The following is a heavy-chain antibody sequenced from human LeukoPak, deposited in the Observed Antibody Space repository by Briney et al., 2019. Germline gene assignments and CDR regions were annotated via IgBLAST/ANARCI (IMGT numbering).Heavy chain of an antibody. CDR3: AKSAESITGTPIDY. J-gene: IGHJ4*02. D-gene: IGHD1-20*01. CDR1: GFTFSSYG. V-gene: IGHV3-30*18. Sequence: GGSLRLSCAASGFTFSSYGMHWVRQAPGKGLEWVAVISYDGSNKYYADPVKGRFTISRDNSKNTLYLQMNSLRAEDTAVYYCAKSAESITGTPIDYWGQGTLVTVSS. CDR2: ISYDGSNK.